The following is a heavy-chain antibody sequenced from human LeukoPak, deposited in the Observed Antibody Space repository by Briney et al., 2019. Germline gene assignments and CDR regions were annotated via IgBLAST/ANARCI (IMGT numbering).Heavy chain of an antibody. CDR3: AKDFSAGTYFDY. CDR1: GFTFSSFD. J-gene: IGHJ4*02. V-gene: IGHV3-23*01. Sequence: GGSLRLSCAASGFTFSSFDTSWVRQAPGKGLEWVSGISGSGGSTYYADSVKGRFTIPRDNSKNTLFLQMNSLRAEDTAIYYCAKDFSAGTYFDYWGQGTLVTVSS. D-gene: IGHD6-13*01. CDR2: ISGSGGST.